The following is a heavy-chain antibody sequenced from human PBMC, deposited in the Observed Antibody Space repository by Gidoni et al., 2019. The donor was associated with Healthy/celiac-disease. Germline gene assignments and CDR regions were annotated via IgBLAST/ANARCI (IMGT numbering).Heavy chain of an antibody. CDR2: IWYDGSNK. V-gene: IGHV3-33*01. D-gene: IGHD2-15*01. CDR1: GFTFSSYG. CDR3: ARGGGIVVGMDY. J-gene: IGHJ4*02. Sequence: QVQLVDSGGGVVQPGRSLRLSCAASGFTFSSYGMHWVRQAPGKGLEWVAVIWYDGSNKYYADSVKGRFTISRDNSKNTLYLQMNSLRAEDTAVYYCARGGGIVVGMDYWGQGTLVTVSS.